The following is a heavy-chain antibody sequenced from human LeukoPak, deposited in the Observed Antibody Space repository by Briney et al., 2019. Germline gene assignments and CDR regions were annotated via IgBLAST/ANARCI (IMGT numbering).Heavy chain of an antibody. J-gene: IGHJ4*02. CDR2: ISGSGGST. CDR1: GFTFSSYA. Sequence: GGSLRLSCAASGFTFSSYAMSWVRQAPGKGLEWVSAISGSGGSTYYADSVKGRFTISRDNSKNTLYLQMNSLRAEDTAVYYCAKDRQLGGGFDYYVDYWGQGTLVTVSS. CDR3: AKDRQLGGGFDYYVDY. D-gene: IGHD1-1*01. V-gene: IGHV3-23*01.